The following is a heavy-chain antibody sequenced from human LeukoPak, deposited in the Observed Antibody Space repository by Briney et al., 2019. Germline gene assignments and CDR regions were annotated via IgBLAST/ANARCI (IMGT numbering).Heavy chain of an antibody. D-gene: IGHD6-6*01. V-gene: IGHV3-33*01. Sequence: GGSLRLSCAASGFTFSSYGMHWVRQAPGKGLEWVAVIWYDGSNKYYADSVKGRFTISRDNAKNTLYLQLNSLRPEDTAVYYCARDYSSWFDYWGQGTLVTVSS. CDR2: IWYDGSNK. CDR1: GFTFSSYG. CDR3: ARDYSSWFDY. J-gene: IGHJ4*02.